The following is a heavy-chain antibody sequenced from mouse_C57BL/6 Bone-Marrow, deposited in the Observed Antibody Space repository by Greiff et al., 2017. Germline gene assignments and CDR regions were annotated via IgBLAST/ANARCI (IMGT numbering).Heavy chain of an antibody. Sequence: EVQLVESGAELVRPGASVKLSCTASGFNIKDDYMHWVKQRPEQGLEWIGWIDPENGDTEYASKFQGKATITADTSSNTAYLQLSSLTSVYYCTTSGLYFDYWGQGTTLTVSS. V-gene: IGHV14-4*01. D-gene: IGHD3-1*01. CDR3: TTSGLYFDY. CDR1: GFNIKDDY. J-gene: IGHJ2*01. CDR2: IDPENGDT.